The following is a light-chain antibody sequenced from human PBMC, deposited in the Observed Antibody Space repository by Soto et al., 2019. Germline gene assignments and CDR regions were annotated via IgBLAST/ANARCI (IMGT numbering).Light chain of an antibody. CDR3: GTWDSGLSVV. J-gene: IGLJ2*01. CDR1: SSNIGNNY. V-gene: IGLV1-51*02. CDR2: ENN. Sequence: QSVLTQAPSVSAAPGQTVTISCSGSSSNIGNNYVSWYQQLPGTAPKLLIYENNKRPSGIPDRFSGSKSGTSATLGITGLQTGDEADYYCGTWDSGLSVVFGEGTKLTVL.